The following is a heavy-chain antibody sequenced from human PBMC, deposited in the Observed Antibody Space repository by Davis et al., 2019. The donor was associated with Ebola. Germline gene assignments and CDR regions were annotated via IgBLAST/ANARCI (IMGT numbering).Heavy chain of an antibody. V-gene: IGHV3-33*01. D-gene: IGHD2-2*01. CDR3: ARVDSTEDLDY. CDR2: IWYDGSNK. J-gene: IGHJ4*02. CDR1: GFTFSSYG. Sequence: GESLKISCAASGFTFSSYGMHWVRQAPGKGLEWVAVIWYDGSNKYYADSVKGRFTISRDNSKNTLYLQMNSLRVEDTAMYYCARVDSTEDLDYWGQGTLVTVSS.